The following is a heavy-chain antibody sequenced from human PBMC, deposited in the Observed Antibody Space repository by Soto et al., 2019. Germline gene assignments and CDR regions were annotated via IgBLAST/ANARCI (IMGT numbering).Heavy chain of an antibody. J-gene: IGHJ4*02. CDR3: ARRGKKIYGDYRYYFDY. V-gene: IGHV4-59*08. CDR2: IYYSGST. D-gene: IGHD4-17*01. CDR1: SGSISSSYY. Sequence: SETLSLTCAVSSGSISSSYYWSWIRQPPGKGLEWIGYIYYSGSTNYNPSLKSRVTISVDTSKNQFSLKLSSVTAADTAVYYCARRGKKIYGDYRYYFDYWGQGTLVTVSS.